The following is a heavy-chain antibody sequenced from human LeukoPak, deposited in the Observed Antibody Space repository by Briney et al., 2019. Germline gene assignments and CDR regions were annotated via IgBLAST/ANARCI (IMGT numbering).Heavy chain of an antibody. J-gene: IGHJ6*02. Sequence: PGGSLRLSCAASGFSFSYYWMSWVRQAPGKGLEWVANIKQDGSEKYYVDSVKGRFTISRDNAKNSLYLQMNSLRAEDTAVYYCARASPEYCGGDCYDYYYYGMDVWGQGTTVTVSS. CDR3: ARASPEYCGGDCYDYYYYGMDV. V-gene: IGHV3-7*01. CDR2: IKQDGSEK. CDR1: GFSFSYYW. D-gene: IGHD2-21*02.